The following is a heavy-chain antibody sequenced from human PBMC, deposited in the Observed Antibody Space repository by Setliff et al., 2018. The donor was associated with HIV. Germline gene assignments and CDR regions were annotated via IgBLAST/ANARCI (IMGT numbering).Heavy chain of an antibody. J-gene: IGHJ5*02. D-gene: IGHD3-22*01. CDR3: ASRVYYYDSNNFLREEGFDP. CDR2: IYNRGST. CDR1: GYAISSGYY. V-gene: IGHV4-38-2*01. Sequence: PSETLSLTCAVSGYAISSGYYWGWIRRPPGKGLEWIGSIYNRGSTYYNAALRSRVTISADTSKNQFSLKLNSVTAADTAVYYCASRVYYYDSNNFLREEGFDPWGQGTLVTVSS.